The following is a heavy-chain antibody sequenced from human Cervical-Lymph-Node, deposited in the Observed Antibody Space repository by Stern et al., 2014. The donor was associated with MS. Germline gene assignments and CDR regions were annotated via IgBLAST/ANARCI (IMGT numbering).Heavy chain of an antibody. D-gene: IGHD3-16*01. V-gene: IGHV4-59*01. J-gene: IGHJ2*01. CDR2: IYYSGST. Sequence: QVQLQESGPGLVKPSETLSLTCTVSGGSISSYYWSWIRQPPGKGLEWIGYIYYSGSTNYNPSLKSRVTISVDTSKNQFSLKLSSVTAADTAVYYCARERGGDNWYFDLWGRGTLVTVSS. CDR3: ARERGGDNWYFDL. CDR1: GGSISSYY.